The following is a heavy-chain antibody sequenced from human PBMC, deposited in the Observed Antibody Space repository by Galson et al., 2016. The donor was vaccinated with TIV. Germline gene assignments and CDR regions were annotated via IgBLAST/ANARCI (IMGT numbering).Heavy chain of an antibody. V-gene: IGHV3-13*01. CDR3: AKGGKGTPGIDYNMDV. CDR2: AGLRDDT. D-gene: IGHD1-7*01. Sequence: SLRLSCAASGFIFSKADMHWVRQVTGKGLEWVASAGLRDDTYYAESMRGRFTIFRVNAQNSVYLQMNSLRVEDAAMYYCAKGGKGTPGIDYNMDVWGQGTTVTVSS. J-gene: IGHJ6*02. CDR1: GFIFSKAD.